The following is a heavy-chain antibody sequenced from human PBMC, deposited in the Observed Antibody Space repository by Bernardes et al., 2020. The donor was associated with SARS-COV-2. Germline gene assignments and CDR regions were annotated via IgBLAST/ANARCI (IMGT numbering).Heavy chain of an antibody. V-gene: IGHV2-5*02. CDR2: IFWDDDK. Sequence: SGPTQAKPTQTLTLTCTFSGFSLNTSAVGVGWIRQPPGKALEWLALIFWDDDKRYRPSLRSRLTITKDTSKNHVVLTLTNMDPEDTATYYCARWLSRGASWFFDFWGKGTLVTVSS. CDR3: ARWLSRGASWFFDF. J-gene: IGHJ4*02. CDR1: GFSLNTSAVG. D-gene: IGHD3-9*01.